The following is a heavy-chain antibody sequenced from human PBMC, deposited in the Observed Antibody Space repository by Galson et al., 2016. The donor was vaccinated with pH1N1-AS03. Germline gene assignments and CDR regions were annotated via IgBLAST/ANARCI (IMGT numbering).Heavy chain of an antibody. CDR3: AREPWGSTQGEY. Sequence: ASGFTIHNNYMSWVRQAPGKGLEWVSVIYGGGDTFYADSVKGRFTISRDNSKNTLYLQMNSLRVEDTAVYYCAREPWGSTQGEYWGQGTLVTVSS. J-gene: IGHJ4*02. CDR2: IYGGGDT. V-gene: IGHV3-53*01. D-gene: IGHD3-16*01. CDR1: GFTIHNNY.